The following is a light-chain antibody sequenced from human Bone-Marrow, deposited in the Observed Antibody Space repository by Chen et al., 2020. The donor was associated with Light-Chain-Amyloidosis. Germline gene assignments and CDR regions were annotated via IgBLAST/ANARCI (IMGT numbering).Light chain of an antibody. CDR3: QQRSNWPVT. V-gene: IGKV3-11*01. Sequence: EIVLTQSPATLSLSPGERATFSCRASQSVSNFLAWYQQRPGQAPRLLIYDASNRATGIPARFSGSGSGTDFTLTISSLEPEDFAVYYCQQRSNWPVTFGPGTKLEI. CDR2: DAS. J-gene: IGKJ2*01. CDR1: QSVSNF.